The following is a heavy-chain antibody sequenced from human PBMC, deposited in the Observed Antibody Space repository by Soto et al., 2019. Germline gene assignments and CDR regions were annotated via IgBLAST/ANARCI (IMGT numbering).Heavy chain of an antibody. J-gene: IGHJ5*02. Sequence: QVLLVQSGAEMKQPGSSVSVSCKASGDSFTNYAFTWVRQAPGQGPEWLGGIILALGTPHYSQRFQGRLTIPADESSSTVYMELGSLRVDDAAVFYCGRYCTNTKCRGGYYLDLWGQGTLLTVSS. CDR2: IILALGTP. CDR3: GRYCTNTKCRGGYYLDL. D-gene: IGHD2-8*01. V-gene: IGHV1-69*01. CDR1: GDSFTNYA.